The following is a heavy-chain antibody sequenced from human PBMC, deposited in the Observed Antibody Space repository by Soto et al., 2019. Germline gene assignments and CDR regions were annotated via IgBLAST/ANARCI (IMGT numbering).Heavy chain of an antibody. CDR1: GASVGRDDYY. V-gene: IGHV4-31*03. Sequence: SETLSLTCTVSGASVGRDDYYWSWIRQQPGKGLEWIGYIYYSGNTYYNPSLKSRLTISVDTSKNQFSLQLRSVTAADTAVYYCARTWIGSPFDFWGQGSLVTVSS. J-gene: IGHJ4*02. CDR3: ARTWIGSPFDF. D-gene: IGHD5-12*01. CDR2: IYYSGNT.